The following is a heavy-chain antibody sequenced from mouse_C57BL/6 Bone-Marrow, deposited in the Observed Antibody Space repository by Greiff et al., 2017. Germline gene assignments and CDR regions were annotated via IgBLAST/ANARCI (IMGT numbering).Heavy chain of an antibody. D-gene: IGHD2-1*01. CDR2: IDPSDSYT. CDR3: ARGCLYYGSDYYAMDY. J-gene: IGHJ4*01. V-gene: IGHV1-69*01. CDR1: GYTFTSYW. Sequence: QVQLQQPGAELVMPGASVKLSCKASGYTFTSYWMHWVKQRPGQGLEWVGEIDPSDSYTNYNQKFKGKSPLTVDKSSSTAYMQLSSRTSEDSAVYFFARGCLYYGSDYYAMDYWGQGTAVTVSS.